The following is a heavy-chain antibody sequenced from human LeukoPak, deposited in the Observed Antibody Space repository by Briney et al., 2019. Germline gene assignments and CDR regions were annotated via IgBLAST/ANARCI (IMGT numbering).Heavy chain of an antibody. CDR1: GYTFTSYD. CDR3: ARGSDRLVKGWFDP. J-gene: IGHJ5*02. Sequence: GASVKVSCKASGYTFTSYDINWVRQAPGQGLEWMGWMNPNSGNTGYAQKFQGRVTITRNTSISTAYMELSSLRSEDTAVYYCARGSDRLVKGWFDPWGQGTLVTVSS. D-gene: IGHD3-9*01. V-gene: IGHV1-8*03. CDR2: MNPNSGNT.